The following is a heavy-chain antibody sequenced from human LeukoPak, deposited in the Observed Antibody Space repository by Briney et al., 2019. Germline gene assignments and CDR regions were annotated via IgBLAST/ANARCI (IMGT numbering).Heavy chain of an antibody. CDR2: ISYDGSNK. CDR1: GFTFSSYG. Sequence: GGSLRLSCAASGFTFSSYGMHWIRQAPGKGLGWVAVISYDGSNKYYADSVKGRFTISRDNSKNTLYLQMNSLRAEDTAVYYCAKDRARSGDYDFDYWSQGTLVTVSS. CDR3: AKDRARSGDYDFDY. V-gene: IGHV3-30*18. D-gene: IGHD4-17*01. J-gene: IGHJ4*01.